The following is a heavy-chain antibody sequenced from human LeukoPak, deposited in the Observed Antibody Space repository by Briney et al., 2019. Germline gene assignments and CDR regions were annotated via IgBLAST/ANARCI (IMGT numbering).Heavy chain of an antibody. CDR3: ATGAGYSSGWYARGGGFDP. J-gene: IGHJ5*02. Sequence: GSVKVSCKVSGYTLTELSMHWVRQAPGKGLEWMGGFDPEDGETIYAQKFQGRVTMTEDTSTDTAYMELSSLRSEDTAVYYCATGAGYSSGWYARGGGFDPWGQGTLVTVSS. D-gene: IGHD6-19*01. V-gene: IGHV1-24*01. CDR2: FDPEDGET. CDR1: GYTLTELS.